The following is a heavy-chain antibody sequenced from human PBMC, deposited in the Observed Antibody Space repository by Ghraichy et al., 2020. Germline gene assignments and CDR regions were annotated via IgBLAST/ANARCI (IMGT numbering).Heavy chain of an antibody. J-gene: IGHJ6*02. Sequence: ESLIISCTVSGGSISQTNYYWGWIRQSPGKGLEWIGSISYRRGPYYNPSLQSRVTMSVDTSKNQFSLRLSSVTAADTAVYYCAKSKDPTRYDFWSGYSTYSLDVWGQGATVTVSS. CDR1: GGSISQTNYY. V-gene: IGHV4-39*01. CDR2: ISYRRGP. CDR3: AKSKDPTRYDFWSGYSTYSLDV. D-gene: IGHD3-3*01.